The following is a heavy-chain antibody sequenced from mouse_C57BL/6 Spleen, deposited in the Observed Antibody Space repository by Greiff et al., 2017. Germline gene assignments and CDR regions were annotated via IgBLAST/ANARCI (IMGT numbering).Heavy chain of an antibody. J-gene: IGHJ2*01. CDR2: IYPRSGNT. CDR1: GYTFTSYG. D-gene: IGHD3-2*02. Sequence: QVQLKESGAELARPGASVKLSCKASGYTFTSYGISWVKQRTGQGLEWIGEIYPRSGNTYYNEKFKGKATLTADKSSSTAYMELRSLTSEDSAVYFCARRSSGYEDFDYWGQGTTRTVSS. CDR3: ARRSSGYEDFDY. V-gene: IGHV1-81*01.